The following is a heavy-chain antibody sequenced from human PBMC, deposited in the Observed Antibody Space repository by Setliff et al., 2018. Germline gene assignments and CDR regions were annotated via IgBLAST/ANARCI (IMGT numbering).Heavy chain of an antibody. CDR2: XXXXXXX. D-gene: IGHD2-15*01. CDR1: GYSISSGYY. CDR3: ARKGICSGGSCYPLANFDY. V-gene: IGHV4-38-2*01. Sequence: SETLSLTCAVSGYSISSGYYWGWIRQPPGKGLEWIGSXXXXXXXXXXXXXXSRVXXSVDTSKNHFSLKLSSVTAADTAVYYCARKGICSGGSCYPLANFDYWGQGTLVTVSS. J-gene: IGHJ4*02.